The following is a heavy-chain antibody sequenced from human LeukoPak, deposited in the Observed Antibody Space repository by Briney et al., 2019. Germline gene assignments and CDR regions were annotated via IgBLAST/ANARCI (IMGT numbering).Heavy chain of an antibody. V-gene: IGHV3-49*03. D-gene: IGHD6-19*01. CDR3: TRDNSSGWYPGPFDY. CDR2: IRSKAYGGTT. J-gene: IGHJ4*02. Sequence: GGSLRLSCTASGFTFGDYAMSWFRQAPGKGLEWVGFIRSKAYGGTTEYAASVKGRFTISRDDSKSIAYLQMNSLKTEDTAVYYCTRDNSSGWYPGPFDYWGQGTLVTVSS. CDR1: GFTFGDYA.